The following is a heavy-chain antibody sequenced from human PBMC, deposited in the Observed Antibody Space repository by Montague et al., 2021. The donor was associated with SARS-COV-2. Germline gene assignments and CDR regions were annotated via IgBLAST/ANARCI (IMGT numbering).Heavy chain of an antibody. V-gene: IGHV3-30-3*02. J-gene: IGHJ5*02. D-gene: IGHD3-10*01. CDR3: AKDQGQLWFNELSGNWLDP. CDR2: ISSDGDHK. CDR1: GFIFINYA. Sequence: SLRLSCAGSGFIFINYAMHWVRQAPGKGPEWLAVISSDGDHKYYADSVQGRLTISRDNSKKTLYLQVNSLRPEDTAVYFCAKDQGQLWFNELSGNWLDPWGQGTLVTVSS.